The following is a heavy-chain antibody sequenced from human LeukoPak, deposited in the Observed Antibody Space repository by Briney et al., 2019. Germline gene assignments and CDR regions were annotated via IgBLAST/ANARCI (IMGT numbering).Heavy chain of an antibody. V-gene: IGHV1-18*01. D-gene: IGHD2-2*01. Sequence: ASVKVSCKASGYTFTSYGISWVRQAPGQGLEWMGWIGAYNGNTNYAQKLQGRVTMTTDTSTSTAYMELRSLRSDDTAVYYCARTSRRYDAGNWFDPWGQGTLVTVSS. J-gene: IGHJ5*02. CDR1: GYTFTSYG. CDR2: IGAYNGNT. CDR3: ARTSRRYDAGNWFDP.